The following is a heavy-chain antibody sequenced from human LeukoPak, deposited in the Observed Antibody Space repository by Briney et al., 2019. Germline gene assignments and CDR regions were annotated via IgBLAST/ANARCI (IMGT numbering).Heavy chain of an antibody. CDR2: IYSGGST. CDR1: GFTLSSNY. V-gene: IGHV3-66*01. J-gene: IGHJ6*04. CDR3: ARDGYYYGMDV. Sequence: GGSLRLSCAASGFTLSSNYMSWVRQAPGEGLEWVSVIYSGGSTYYADSVKGRFTISRDNSKNTLYLQMNSLRAEDTAVYYCARDGYYYGMDVWGKGTTVTVSS.